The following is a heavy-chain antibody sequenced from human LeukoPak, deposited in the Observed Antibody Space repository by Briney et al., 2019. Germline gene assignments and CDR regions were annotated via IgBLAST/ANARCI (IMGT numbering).Heavy chain of an antibody. CDR2: INHSGST. Sequence: SETLSLTCTVSGGSISSYYWSWIRQPPGKGLEWIGEINHSGSTNYNPSLKSRVTISVDTSKNQFSLKLSSVTAADTAVYYCARGGIGWDSSGWYLYYFDYWGQGTLVTVSS. CDR3: ARGGIGWDSSGWYLYYFDY. CDR1: GGSISSYY. J-gene: IGHJ4*02. V-gene: IGHV4-34*01. D-gene: IGHD6-19*01.